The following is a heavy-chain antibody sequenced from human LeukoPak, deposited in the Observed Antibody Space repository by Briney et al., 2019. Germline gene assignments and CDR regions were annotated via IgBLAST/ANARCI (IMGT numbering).Heavy chain of an antibody. CDR1: GFTFSDPY. CDR3: AREARLGSTGTSGAFDI. Sequence: GRSLRPSCAASGFTFSDPYMSWIRQPPGKGLEWVSKITGSGDNVFYADSVRGRFTISRDNANNSLYLQMNSLRPEDTGVYYCAREARLGSTGTSGAFDIWGQGTMVVVSS. D-gene: IGHD1-1*01. CDR2: ITGSGDNV. J-gene: IGHJ3*02. V-gene: IGHV3-11*01.